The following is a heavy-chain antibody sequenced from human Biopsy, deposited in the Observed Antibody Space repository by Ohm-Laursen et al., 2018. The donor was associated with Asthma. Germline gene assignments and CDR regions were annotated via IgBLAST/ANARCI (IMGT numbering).Heavy chain of an antibody. CDR2: ISSSSTI. D-gene: IGHD1-1*01. CDR3: AKESGSNYAFDI. V-gene: IGHV3-48*01. J-gene: IGHJ3*02. Sequence: SLRLSCTASGFTFSSYSMNWVRQAPGKGLEWVSYISSSSTIYYADSVKGRFTISRDNSKNTLYLQMNSLRAEDTAVYYCAKESGSNYAFDIWGQGTMVTVSS. CDR1: GFTFSSYS.